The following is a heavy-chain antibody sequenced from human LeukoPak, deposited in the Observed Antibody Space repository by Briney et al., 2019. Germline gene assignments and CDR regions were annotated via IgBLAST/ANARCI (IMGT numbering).Heavy chain of an antibody. D-gene: IGHD4-17*01. CDR3: ARDLYGDYGFDI. CDR1: GFTFSAYN. V-gene: IGHV3-21*01. CDR2: ITGSSTYI. J-gene: IGHJ3*02. Sequence: GGSLRLSCAASGFTFSAYNMNWVRQAPGKGLEWVSSITGSSTYIYYADSVKGRFTISRDNAKNSLSLQMDSLRAEDTAVYHCARDLYGDYGFDIWGQGTMVTVSS.